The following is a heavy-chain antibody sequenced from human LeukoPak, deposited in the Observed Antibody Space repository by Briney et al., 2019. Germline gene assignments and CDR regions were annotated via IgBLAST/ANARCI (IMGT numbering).Heavy chain of an antibody. Sequence: SGGSLRLSCTASGFTFGDYAMSWVRQAPGKGLEWVGFIRSEAYGGTTEYAASVKGRFTISRDDSKSIAYLQMNSLKTEDTAVYYCTRYSWYYFDYWGQGTLVTVSS. CDR2: IRSEAYGGTT. CDR3: TRYSWYYFDY. CDR1: GFTFGDYA. V-gene: IGHV3-49*04. D-gene: IGHD6-13*01. J-gene: IGHJ4*02.